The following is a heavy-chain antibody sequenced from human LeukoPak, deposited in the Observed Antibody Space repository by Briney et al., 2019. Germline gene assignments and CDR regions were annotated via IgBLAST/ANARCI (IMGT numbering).Heavy chain of an antibody. V-gene: IGHV3-74*01. CDR1: GFTFSNYW. CDR3: ARGYYDSSGYYLIDY. J-gene: IGHJ4*02. Sequence: GGSLRLSCAASGFTFSNYWMHGVRQAPGKGLVWVSRINSDGRSTSYADSVKGRFTISRDNAKNTLYLQMNSLRAEDTAVYYCARGYYDSSGYYLIDYWGQGTLVTVSS. CDR2: INSDGRST. D-gene: IGHD3-22*01.